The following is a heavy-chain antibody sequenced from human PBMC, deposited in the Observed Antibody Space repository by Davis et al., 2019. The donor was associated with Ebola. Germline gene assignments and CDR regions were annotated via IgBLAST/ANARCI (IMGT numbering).Heavy chain of an antibody. CDR3: ARRRYYDILTGYYTGYGMDV. CDR1: GYSFTSYW. J-gene: IGHJ6*02. D-gene: IGHD3-9*01. Sequence: GESLKISCKGSGYSFTSYWISWVRQMPGKGLEWMGRIDPSDSYTNYSPSFQGHVTISADKSISTAYLQWSSLKASDTAMYYCARRRYYDILTGYYTGYGMDVWGQGTTVTVSS. V-gene: IGHV5-10-1*01. CDR2: IDPSDSYT.